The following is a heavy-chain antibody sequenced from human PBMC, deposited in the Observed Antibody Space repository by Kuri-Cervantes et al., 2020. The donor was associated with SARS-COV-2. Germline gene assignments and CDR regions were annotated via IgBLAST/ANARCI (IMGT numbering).Heavy chain of an antibody. V-gene: IGHV3-9*03. D-gene: IGHD3-3*01. CDR1: GLTFDDYA. J-gene: IGHJ4*02. Sequence: GGSLRLSCAASGLTFDDYAMHWVRQAPGKGLEWVSGISWNSGSIGYADSVKGRFTISRDNAKNSLYLQMNSLRAEDMALYYCAKGPAYDFSTYYFDYWGQGTLVTVSS. CDR2: ISWNSGSI. CDR3: AKGPAYDFSTYYFDY.